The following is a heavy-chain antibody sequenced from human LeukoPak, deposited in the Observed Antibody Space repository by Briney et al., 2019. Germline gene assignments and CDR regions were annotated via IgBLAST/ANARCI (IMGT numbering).Heavy chain of an antibody. J-gene: IGHJ4*02. CDR3: ARDSAGDSVDY. V-gene: IGHV3-7*01. D-gene: IGHD4-17*01. CDR2: IKQDGSEK. Sequence: GGSLRLSCAASGFTFSSYWMSWVRQAPGKGLEWVANIKQDGSEKYYVNSVKGRFTISRDNAKNSLHLQMNSLRAEDTAVYYCARDSAGDSVDYWGQGTLVTVSS. CDR1: GFTFSSYW.